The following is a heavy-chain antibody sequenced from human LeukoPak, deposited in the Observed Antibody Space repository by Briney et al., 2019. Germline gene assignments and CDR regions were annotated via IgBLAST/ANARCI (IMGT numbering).Heavy chain of an antibody. Sequence: GGSLRLSCAASGFTFNNYAMNWVRQTPGKGLQWVSAVSGDGQRTFYADSVKGRFTIFRDNSMNTLSPQMNSLRVEDTAVYYCAKEQDNLLLLSHFDSWGQGSLVTVSA. J-gene: IGHJ4*02. CDR3: AKEQDNLLLLSHFDS. CDR1: GFTFNNYA. CDR2: VSGDGQRT. V-gene: IGHV3-23*01. D-gene: IGHD1-14*01.